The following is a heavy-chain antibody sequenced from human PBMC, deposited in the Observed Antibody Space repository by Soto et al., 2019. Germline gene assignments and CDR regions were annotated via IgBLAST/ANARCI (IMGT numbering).Heavy chain of an antibody. J-gene: IGHJ4*02. Sequence: ASVKVSFKASGYTFTSSGISWVRQAPVQGLEWMGWISAYNGNTNYAQKLQGRVTMTTDTSTSTAYMELRSLRSDDTAVYYCAKVGDYYDSSGNDYWGQGTLVTVSS. D-gene: IGHD3-22*01. CDR2: ISAYNGNT. V-gene: IGHV1-18*01. CDR1: GYTFTSSG. CDR3: AKVGDYYDSSGNDY.